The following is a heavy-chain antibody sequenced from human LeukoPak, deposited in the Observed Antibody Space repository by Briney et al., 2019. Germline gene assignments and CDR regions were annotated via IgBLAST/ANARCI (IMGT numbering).Heavy chain of an antibody. CDR2: IYYTGST. V-gene: IGHV4-59*08. Sequence: SETLSLTCTVSGGSIRSYYWSWIRQPPGKGLEWIGYIYYTGSTNYNPSLKSRVTISVDTSKNQFSLKLSSVTAADTAVYYCARHVITISLYYFDYWGQGTLVTVSS. J-gene: IGHJ4*02. CDR1: GGSIRSYY. D-gene: IGHD3-3*01. CDR3: ARHVITISLYYFDY.